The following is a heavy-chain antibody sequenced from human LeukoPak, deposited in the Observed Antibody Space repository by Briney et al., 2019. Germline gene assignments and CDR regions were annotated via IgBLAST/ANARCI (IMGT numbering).Heavy chain of an antibody. CDR1: GFTFSSYA. V-gene: IGHV3-23*01. CDR3: AKDPGRYCSGTTCPYYFDF. D-gene: IGHD2-2*01. J-gene: IGHJ4*02. CDR2: ISGSGDST. Sequence: GGSLRLSCAASGFTFSSYAMIWLRQAPGKGLEWVSAISGSGDSTYYADSVKGRFTISRDNSKNTLYLQMNSLRAEDTAVYYCAKDPGRYCSGTTCPYYFDFWGQGTLATVSS.